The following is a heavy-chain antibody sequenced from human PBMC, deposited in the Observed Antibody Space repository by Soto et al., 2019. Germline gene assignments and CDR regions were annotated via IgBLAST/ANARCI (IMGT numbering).Heavy chain of an antibody. Sequence: ASETLSLTCTVSGGSISSGGYYWSWIRQHQGKGLEWIGYIYYSGSTYYNPSRKIRFTISVDTSKNHFSLKLSYVTAADMAVYYCARADNWFDPWGQGTLVTVSS. J-gene: IGHJ5*02. V-gene: IGHV4-31*03. CDR2: IYYSGST. CDR3: ARADNWFDP. CDR1: GGSISSGGYY.